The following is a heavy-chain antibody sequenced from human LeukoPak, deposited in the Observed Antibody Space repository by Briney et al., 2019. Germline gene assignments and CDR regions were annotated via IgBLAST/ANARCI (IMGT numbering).Heavy chain of an antibody. CDR1: GGSFSGYY. CDR2: INYSGST. D-gene: IGHD4-17*01. V-gene: IGHV4-34*01. Sequence: SETLSLTCAVYGGSFSGYYWSWIRQPPGKGLEWIGEINYSGSTNYNPSLKSRVTISVDTSKNQFSLKLSSVTAADTAVYYCARQHPDYGEGMDVWGQGTTVTVSS. J-gene: IGHJ6*02. CDR3: ARQHPDYGEGMDV.